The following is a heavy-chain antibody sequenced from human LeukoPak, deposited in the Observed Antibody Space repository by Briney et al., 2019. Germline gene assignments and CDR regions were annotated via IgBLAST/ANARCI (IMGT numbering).Heavy chain of an antibody. CDR3: ARARDPDYYGSGSYLPFDY. D-gene: IGHD3-10*01. CDR1: GYTFISYY. V-gene: IGHV1-46*01. J-gene: IGHJ4*02. Sequence: ASVKVSCKASGYTFISYYIHWVRQAPGQGLEWMGIINPSGGSTSYAQKFQGRVTMTTDTSTSTAYMELRSLRSDDTAVYYCARARDPDYYGSGSYLPFDYWGQGTLVTVSS. CDR2: INPSGGST.